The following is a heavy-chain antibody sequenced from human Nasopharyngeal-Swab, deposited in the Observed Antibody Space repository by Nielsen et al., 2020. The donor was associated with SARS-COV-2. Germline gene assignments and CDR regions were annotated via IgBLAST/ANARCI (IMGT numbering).Heavy chain of an antibody. CDR1: GFSITTYG. Sequence: GESLKISCSASGFSITTYGMTWVRQAQGKGLEWVSGISELGSGIYYADSVWGRFSISRDTSKNTVYLQMNSLRADDTALYFCTRGLTGHIVQWNPSPYWGQGTLVTVSS. CDR3: TRGLTGHIVQWNPSPY. CDR2: ISELGSGI. J-gene: IGHJ4*02. V-gene: IGHV3-23*01. D-gene: IGHD1-14*01.